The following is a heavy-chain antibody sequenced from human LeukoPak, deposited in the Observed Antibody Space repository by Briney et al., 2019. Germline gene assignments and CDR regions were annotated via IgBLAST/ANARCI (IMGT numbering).Heavy chain of an antibody. J-gene: IGHJ3*02. V-gene: IGHV4-59*08. CDR2: IYYSEST. CDR1: GGSISSYY. D-gene: IGHD1-26*01. Sequence: SGTLSLTCTVSGGSISSYYWGWVRQPPGKGVEWVGYIYYSESTNYHPSLKSRLTISLHTSKNQFSLKLNSVTAADTAVYYCARRHVVGGTFAFDIWGQGTMVTVSS. CDR3: ARRHVVGGTFAFDI.